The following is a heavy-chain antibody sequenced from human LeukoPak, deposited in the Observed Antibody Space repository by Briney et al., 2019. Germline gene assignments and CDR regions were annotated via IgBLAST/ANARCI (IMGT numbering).Heavy chain of an antibody. V-gene: IGHV1-69*05. Sequence: SVKVSCKASGGTFSSYAISWLRQAPGQGLEWMGGIITIFGTAHYLKKSQGRVTITTDVSTSTAYVELSSLRSEYTAVYYCARGDDGVNWFDPWGQSTLVTVSS. CDR2: IITIFGTA. D-gene: IGHD4-17*01. CDR1: GGTFSSYA. J-gene: IGHJ5*02. CDR3: ARGDDGVNWFDP.